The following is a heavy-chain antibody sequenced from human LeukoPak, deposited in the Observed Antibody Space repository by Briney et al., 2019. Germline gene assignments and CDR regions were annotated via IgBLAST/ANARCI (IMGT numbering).Heavy chain of an antibody. CDR3: ARGTPLAYNWNDGPDY. J-gene: IGHJ4*02. D-gene: IGHD1-1*01. Sequence: GASVTVSCKASGYTFTSYYMHWVRQAPGQGLEWMGWINPNSGGTNYAQKLQGRVTMTTDTSTSTAYMELRSLRSDDTAVYYCARGTPLAYNWNDGPDYWGQGTLVTVSS. CDR1: GYTFTSYY. V-gene: IGHV1-2*02. CDR2: INPNSGGT.